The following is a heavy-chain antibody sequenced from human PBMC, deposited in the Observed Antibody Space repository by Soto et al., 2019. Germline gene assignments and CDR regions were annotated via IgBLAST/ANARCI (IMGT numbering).Heavy chain of an antibody. J-gene: IGHJ4*02. CDR1: GFTFNIYG. V-gene: IGHV3-30*18. CDR2: ISYDGSNQ. Sequence: GGSLRLSCAASGFTFNIYGMHWVRQAPDKGPECVALISYDGSNQYYADSVKGRFTISRDNSKNTLFLQMNSLRADDTAVYYCAKDQASGQGSFDSWGQGTLVTVSS. CDR3: AKDQASGQGSFDS.